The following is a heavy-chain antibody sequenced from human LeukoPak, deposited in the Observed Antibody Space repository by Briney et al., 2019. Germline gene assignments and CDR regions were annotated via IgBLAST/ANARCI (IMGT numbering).Heavy chain of an antibody. CDR3: ARSLWNYGDPPEYYFDY. V-gene: IGHV4-59*01. D-gene: IGHD1-7*01. CDR1: GGSISSYY. J-gene: IGHJ4*02. Sequence: SETLSLTCTVSGGSISSYYWSWIRQPPGKALEWMGYIYYSGSTNYNPSLKSRVTISVDTSKNQFSLKLSSVTAADTAVYYCARSLWNYGDPPEYYFDYWGQGTLVTVSS. CDR2: IYYSGST.